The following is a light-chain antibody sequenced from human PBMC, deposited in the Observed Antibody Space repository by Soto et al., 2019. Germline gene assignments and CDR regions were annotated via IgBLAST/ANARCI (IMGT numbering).Light chain of an antibody. CDR2: LTS. CDR1: QALNTR. V-gene: IGKV3-11*01. CDR3: HQRQSWPTGR. Sequence: IVLTQSPATLSSLPVDRVTLSSMSSQALNTRLAWYQHKPGQAPSLLIYLTSNRAAGVPSRFSAWGSETDFTLAISDVQPEDFAVYYCHQRQSWPTGRFGHGTKVDI. J-gene: IGKJ1*01.